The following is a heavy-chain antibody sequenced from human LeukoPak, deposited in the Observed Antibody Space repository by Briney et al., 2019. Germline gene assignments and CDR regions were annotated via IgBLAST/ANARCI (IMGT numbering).Heavy chain of an antibody. CDR3: ARAYYYDSSGYYDY. D-gene: IGHD3-22*01. CDR2: IWYDGSNK. V-gene: IGHV3-33*01. Sequence: GGSLRLSCAASGFTFSSYGMHWVRQAPGKGLEWVAVIWYDGSNKYYADSVKGRFTISRDNSKNTLYLQMNSLRAEDTAVYYCARAYYYDSSGYYDYWGQGTLVTVSS. CDR1: GFTFSSYG. J-gene: IGHJ4*02.